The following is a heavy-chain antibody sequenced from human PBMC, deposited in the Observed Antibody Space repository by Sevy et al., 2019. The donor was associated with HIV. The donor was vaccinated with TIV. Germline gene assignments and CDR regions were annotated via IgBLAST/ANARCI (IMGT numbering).Heavy chain of an antibody. V-gene: IGHV3-9*01. J-gene: IGHJ6*02. CDR3: VKDLGGIDTLDYYSYYGMDV. CDR2: ISWNSNKI. Sequence: GGSLRLSCVASGFRFDDYAMHWVRQVPGKSPEWVSGISWNSNKIGYADPVKGRFTISRDSARNSVYLQMSSLRPEDTALYYCVKDLGGIDTLDYYSYYGMDVWGQGTTVTVSS. D-gene: IGHD5-18*01. CDR1: GFRFDDYA.